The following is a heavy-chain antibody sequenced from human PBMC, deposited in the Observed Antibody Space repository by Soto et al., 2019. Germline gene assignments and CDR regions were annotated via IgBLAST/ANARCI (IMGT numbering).Heavy chain of an antibody. V-gene: IGHV3-21*01. Sequence: EVQLVESGGGLVKPGGSLRLSCAASGFTFSSYSMNWVRQATGKGLEWVSSISSSSSYIYYADSVKGRFTISRDNAKNSLYLQMNSLRAEDTAVYYCASLGTVTIRYFDLWGRGTLVTVSS. CDR2: ISSSSSYI. J-gene: IGHJ2*01. D-gene: IGHD4-17*01. CDR1: GFTFSSYS. CDR3: ASLGTVTIRYFDL.